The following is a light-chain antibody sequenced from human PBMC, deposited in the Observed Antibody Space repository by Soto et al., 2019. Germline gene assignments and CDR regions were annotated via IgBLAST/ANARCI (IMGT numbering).Light chain of an antibody. V-gene: IGLV3-21*02. J-gene: IGLJ1*01. CDR1: NIGSKS. CDR3: SSYTTTSIVV. CDR2: DDS. Sequence: SYELTQPPSVSVAPGQTARITCGGNNIGSKSVHWYQQKPGQAPVLVVYDDSDRPSGIPERFSGSNSGNTATLTISGLQAEDEADYHCSSYTTTSIVVFGAGTKVTVL.